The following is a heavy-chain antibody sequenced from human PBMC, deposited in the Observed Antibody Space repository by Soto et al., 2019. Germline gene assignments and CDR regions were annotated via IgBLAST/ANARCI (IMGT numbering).Heavy chain of an antibody. CDR2: IIPMFGTA. Sequence: QVQLVQSGAEVKKPGSSVKVSCKTSGGTFSSYAISWVRQAPGQGLEWMGGIIPMFGTANYAQKFQGRVTIXGXEAXSTAYTELGSLRSEDTAVYYCARSRANYYDSRGYYYSTFDYWGQGTLVTVSS. D-gene: IGHD3-22*01. CDR3: ARSRANYYDSRGYYYSTFDY. V-gene: IGHV1-69*12. J-gene: IGHJ4*02. CDR1: GGTFSSYA.